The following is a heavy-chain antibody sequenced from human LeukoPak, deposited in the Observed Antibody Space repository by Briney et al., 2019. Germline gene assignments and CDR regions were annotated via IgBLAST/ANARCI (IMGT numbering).Heavy chain of an antibody. D-gene: IGHD3-22*01. Sequence: KPSETLSLTCAVSGGSISSDTWWSWVRQTPGKGLEWIGEIYHRGSPNYNPSLKSRVTFSIDKSKNQFSLNLSAMTAADTAVYYCARRNYYDSTNYFDLWGRGTLVTVSS. J-gene: IGHJ2*01. V-gene: IGHV4-4*02. CDR1: GGSISSDTW. CDR2: IYHRGSP. CDR3: ARRNYYDSTNYFDL.